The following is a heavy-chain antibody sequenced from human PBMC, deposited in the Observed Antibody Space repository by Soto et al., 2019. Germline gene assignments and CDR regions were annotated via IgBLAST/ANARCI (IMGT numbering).Heavy chain of an antibody. CDR1: GGSISSYY. J-gene: IGHJ5*02. CDR3: ARHVFTMIVVVITTNWFDP. Sequence: SETLSLTCTVSGGSISSYYWSWIRQPPGKGLEWIGYIYYSGSTYYNPSLKSRVTISVDTSKNQFSLKLSSVTAADTAVYYCARHVFTMIVVVITTNWFDPWGQGTLVTVSS. V-gene: IGHV4-59*04. D-gene: IGHD3-22*01. CDR2: IYYSGST.